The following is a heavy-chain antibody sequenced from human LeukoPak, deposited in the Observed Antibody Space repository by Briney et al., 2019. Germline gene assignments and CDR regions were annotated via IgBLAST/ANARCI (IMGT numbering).Heavy chain of an antibody. CDR2: IKQDGSEK. CDR3: ARHLERVVVAATPGY. V-gene: IGHV3-7*01. Sequence: GGSLRLSCAACGFTFSSYWMSWVRQAPGKGLEWVANIKQDGSEKYYVDSVKGRFTISRDNAKNSLYLQMNSLRAEDTAVYYCARHLERVVVAATPGYWGQGTLVTVSS. D-gene: IGHD2-15*01. CDR1: GFTFSSYW. J-gene: IGHJ4*02.